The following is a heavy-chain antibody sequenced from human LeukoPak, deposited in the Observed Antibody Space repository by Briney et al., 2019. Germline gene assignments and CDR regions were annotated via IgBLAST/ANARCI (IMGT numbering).Heavy chain of an antibody. CDR3: ARDPEGHGYYFDY. D-gene: IGHD3-3*01. CDR1: GGSTSNYF. Sequence: SETLSLTCTVSGGSTSNYFCTWLRQSAGKGLDWIGLIHSSGSTNYNPSLKSRVSMSVDTSKNQFSLKLSSVTAADTAVYYCARDPEGHGYYFDYWGQGALVTVSS. CDR2: IHSSGST. J-gene: IGHJ4*02. V-gene: IGHV4-4*07.